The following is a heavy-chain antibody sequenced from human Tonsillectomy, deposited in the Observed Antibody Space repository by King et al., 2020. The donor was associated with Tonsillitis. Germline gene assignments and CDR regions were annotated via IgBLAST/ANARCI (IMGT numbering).Heavy chain of an antibody. V-gene: IGHV3-33*01. D-gene: IGHD2-2*02. J-gene: IGHJ4*02. CDR1: GFTFSSYG. CDR3: ATSELPRAISVDY. CDR2: IWYDGTDK. Sequence: VQLVESGGGVVQPGRSLRLSCAASGFTFSSYGMHWVRQAPGKGLEWVALIWYDGTDKYYADSVKGRFTISRDNSKNTLYLQMNRLRAEDTALYYCATSELPRAISVDYWGQGTLATVSS.